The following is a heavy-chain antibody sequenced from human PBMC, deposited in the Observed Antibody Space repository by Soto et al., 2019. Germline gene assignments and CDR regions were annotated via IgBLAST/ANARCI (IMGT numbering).Heavy chain of an antibody. CDR1: GFSFSDYG. CDR2: ISNDGRNK. J-gene: IGHJ4*02. D-gene: IGHD6-13*01. V-gene: IGHV3-30*18. CDR3: AKERATAGTADY. Sequence: QVQLVESGGGVVQPGRSLRLSCAASGFSFSDYGIQWVRQAPGKGLEWVAAISNDGRNKFYGDSVKGRFTISRDNSKNTVYLNMNTLRVEDTALYYCAKERATAGTADYWGQGTLVTVSS.